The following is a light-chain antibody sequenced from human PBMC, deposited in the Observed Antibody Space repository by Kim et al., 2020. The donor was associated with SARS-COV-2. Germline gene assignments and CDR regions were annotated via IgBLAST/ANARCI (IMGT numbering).Light chain of an antibody. V-gene: IGKV1-17*01. Sequence: AASGGGRVITTWAGSQGSSNEVWYQQKPGKAPKRLIYAASSLQSGVPPRFSGSGSGTEFTLTISSLQPDDFATYYCLQYNSYPLTFGQGTKVDIK. J-gene: IGKJ1*01. CDR2: AAS. CDR1: QGSSNE. CDR3: LQYNSYPLT.